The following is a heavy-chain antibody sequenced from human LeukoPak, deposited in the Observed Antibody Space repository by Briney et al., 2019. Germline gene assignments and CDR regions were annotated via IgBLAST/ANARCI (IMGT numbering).Heavy chain of an antibody. Sequence: GGSLRLSCAASGFTFSSYAMSWVRQAPGKGLEWVSAISGSGGSTYYADSVKGRFTISRDNSKNTLYVQMNSLRPEDTAVYYCARRTRSYYMDVWGKGTTVTVSS. CDR3: ARRTRSYYMDV. CDR2: ISGSGGST. J-gene: IGHJ6*03. D-gene: IGHD2-2*01. CDR1: GFTFSSYA. V-gene: IGHV3-23*01.